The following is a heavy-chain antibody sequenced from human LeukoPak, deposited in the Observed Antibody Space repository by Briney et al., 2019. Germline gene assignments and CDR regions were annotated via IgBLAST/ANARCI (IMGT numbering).Heavy chain of an antibody. CDR3: AKSRSAYPRVDGYM. V-gene: IGHV3-23*01. J-gene: IGHJ3*02. CDR1: GFTFSSYA. Sequence: GGSLRLSCAASGFTFSSYAMSWVRQAPGKGLEWVSAISGSGGSTYYADSVKGRFTISRDNSKSTLYLQMNSLRAEDTALYYCAKSRSAYPRVDGYMWGQGTMVTVSS. CDR2: ISGSGGST. D-gene: IGHD3-3*01.